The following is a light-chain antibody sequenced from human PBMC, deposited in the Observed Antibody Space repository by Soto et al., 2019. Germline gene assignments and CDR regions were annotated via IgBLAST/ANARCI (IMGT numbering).Light chain of an antibody. Sequence: DIQMTQSPSSLSASVGDRVTITCRASQSISSYLNWYQQKPGKAPKFLIYAASSLQSGVPSRFSGSGSGTDFTLTISSLQPEDFATYYCQQSYNTPLTSGPGTKVDIK. CDR1: QSISSY. CDR3: QQSYNTPLT. V-gene: IGKV1-39*01. J-gene: IGKJ3*01. CDR2: AAS.